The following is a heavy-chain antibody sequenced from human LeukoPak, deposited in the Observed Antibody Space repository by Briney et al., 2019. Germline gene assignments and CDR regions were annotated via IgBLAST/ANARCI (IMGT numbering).Heavy chain of an antibody. D-gene: IGHD3-10*01. CDR2: IHSADSNT. Sequence: GESLQISCKDSGYSFTNYWIGWVRQMPGKGLEWMGIIHSADSNTKYSPSFQGQVTISADKSISTAYLQWSGLKASDTAMYYCARQKGPRGYFDDWGQGTLVTVSS. J-gene: IGHJ4*02. CDR1: GYSFTNYW. V-gene: IGHV5-51*01. CDR3: ARQKGPRGYFDD.